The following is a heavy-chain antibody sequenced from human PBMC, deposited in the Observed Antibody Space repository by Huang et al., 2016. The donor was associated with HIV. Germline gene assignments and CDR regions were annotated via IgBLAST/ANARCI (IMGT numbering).Heavy chain of an antibody. CDR1: GFTFGDYA. Sequence: EVQLVESGGGLVKPVRSLRLSCTASGFTFGDYAMSWFRQAPGMGLEVVGFIRSKAYGGKTEYAASVKGRFTISRDDSKSIAYLQMNSLKTEDTAVYYCTRDLTDYIAAAGYWGQGTLVTVSS. V-gene: IGHV3-49*05. D-gene: IGHD6-13*01. J-gene: IGHJ4*02. CDR3: TRDLTDYIAAAGY. CDR2: IRSKAYGGKT.